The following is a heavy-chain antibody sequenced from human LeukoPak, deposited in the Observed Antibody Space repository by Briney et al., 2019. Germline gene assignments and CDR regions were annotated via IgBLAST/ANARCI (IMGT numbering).Heavy chain of an antibody. Sequence: KPSETLSLTRTVSVGSVSGYFWSWIRQPPARGLEGVGCIYYSGTTDYNPSLRSRVTLSVDTSKNQFSLKLTSVTAADTAVYFCARHVPTPYYGTSGPFDYWGQGTLVTVSS. D-gene: IGHD3-22*01. V-gene: IGHV4-59*08. CDR2: IYYSGTT. CDR3: ARHVPTPYYGTSGPFDY. CDR1: VGSVSGYF. J-gene: IGHJ4*02.